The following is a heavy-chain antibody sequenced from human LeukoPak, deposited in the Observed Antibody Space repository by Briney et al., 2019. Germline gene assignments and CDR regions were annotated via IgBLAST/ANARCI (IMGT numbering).Heavy chain of an antibody. V-gene: IGHV3-30*02. Sequence: PGGSLRLSCAASGFTFSNYGMHWVRQVPGKGLDWVAFIWYDGSNKYYADSVEGRFTISRDNSKNTLFLQMDSLRGEDTALYYCAKLGGDFWGQGTLVTVSS. CDR1: GFTFSNYG. J-gene: IGHJ4*02. CDR2: IWYDGSNK. CDR3: AKLGGDF.